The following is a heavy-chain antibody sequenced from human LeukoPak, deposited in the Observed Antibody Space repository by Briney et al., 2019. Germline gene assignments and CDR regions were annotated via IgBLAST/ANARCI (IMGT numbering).Heavy chain of an antibody. CDR1: GFTFSDYY. J-gene: IGHJ6*02. CDR3: AKVLNYGMDV. Sequence: PGGSLRLSCAASGFTFSDYYMSWICQAPGKGLEWVSYISSSSSYTNYADSVKGRFTISRDNAKNSLYLQMNSLRADDTAVYYCAKVLNYGMDVWGQGTTVTVSS. D-gene: IGHD3-10*01. CDR2: ISSSSSYT. V-gene: IGHV3-11*05.